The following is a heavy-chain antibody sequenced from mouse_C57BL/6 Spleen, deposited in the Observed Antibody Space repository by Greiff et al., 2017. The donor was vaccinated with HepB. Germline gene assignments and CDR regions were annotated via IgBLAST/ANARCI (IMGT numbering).Heavy chain of an antibody. CDR2: SRNKANDYTT. CDR3: ARDAPSYFLAY. D-gene: IGHD2-10*01. Sequence: EVNVVESGGGLVQSGRSLRLSCATSGFTFSDFYMEWVRQAPGKGLEWIAASRNKANDYTTEYSASVKGRFIVSRDTSQSILYLQMNALRAEDTAIYYCARDAPSYFLAYWGQGTLVTVSA. V-gene: IGHV7-1*01. J-gene: IGHJ3*01. CDR1: GFTFSDFY.